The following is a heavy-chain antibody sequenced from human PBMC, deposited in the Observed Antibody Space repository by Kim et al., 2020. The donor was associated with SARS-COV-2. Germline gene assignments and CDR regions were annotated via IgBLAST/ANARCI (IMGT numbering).Heavy chain of an antibody. V-gene: IGHV1-24*01. CDR2: FDPEDGET. CDR1: GYTLTELS. J-gene: IGHJ5*02. CDR3: GAASIAARPGLSGNWFDP. D-gene: IGHD6-6*01. Sequence: ASVKVSCKVSGYTLTELSMHWVRQAPGKGLEWMGGFDPEDGETIYAQKFQGRVTMTEDTSTDTAYMELSSLRSEDTAVYYCGAASIAARPGLSGNWFDPWGQGTLVTVSS.